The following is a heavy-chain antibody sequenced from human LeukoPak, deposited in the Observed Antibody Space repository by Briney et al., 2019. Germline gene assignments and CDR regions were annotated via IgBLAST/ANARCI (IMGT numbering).Heavy chain of an antibody. Sequence: ASVKVSCKASGYTFIGYFMPWLRQAAGQQPEWLGWINPTSRGTTYAQQFQGRVTMTRDTSINTAYMELSRLRFDDMAVYYCARLKMDSSRDPDCWGQGTLVAVSS. D-gene: IGHD6-19*01. V-gene: IGHV1-2*02. CDR2: INPTSRGT. J-gene: IGHJ4*02. CDR1: GYTFIGYF. CDR3: ARLKMDSSRDPDC.